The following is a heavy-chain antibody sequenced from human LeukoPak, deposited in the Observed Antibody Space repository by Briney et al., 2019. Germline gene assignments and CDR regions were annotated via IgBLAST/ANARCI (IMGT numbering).Heavy chain of an antibody. D-gene: IGHD1-26*01. V-gene: IGHV3-23*01. CDR3: AKDVGKWESLHFFDY. J-gene: IGHJ4*02. CDR1: GFTLSTNA. Sequence: GGSLRLSCLPSGFTLSTNAMSWVRQAPGKGLEWISGISGSGASTYYADSVKGRFTISRDDSRNTLYLQMNSLRGDDTAVYYCAKDVGKWESLHFFDYWGQGTLVTVSS. CDR2: ISGSGAST.